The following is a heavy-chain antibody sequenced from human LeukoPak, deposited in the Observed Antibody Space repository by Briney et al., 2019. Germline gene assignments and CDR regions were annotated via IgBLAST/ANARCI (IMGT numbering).Heavy chain of an antibody. V-gene: IGHV1-2*02. CDR3: ARVKPSGPKNAFDI. D-gene: IGHD2-21*01. Sequence: ASVKVSCKASGYTFTGYYMHWVRQAPGQGLEWMGWINPNSGGTNYAQKFQGRATMTRDTSISTAYTELSRLRSDDTAVYYCARVKPSGPKNAFDIWGQGTMVTVSS. CDR1: GYTFTGYY. J-gene: IGHJ3*02. CDR2: INPNSGGT.